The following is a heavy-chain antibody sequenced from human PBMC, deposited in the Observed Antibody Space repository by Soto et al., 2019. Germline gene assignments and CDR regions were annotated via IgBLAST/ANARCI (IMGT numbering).Heavy chain of an antibody. CDR3: AAGGGLPRYY. D-gene: IGHD1-26*01. CDR1: GSSISSGGYS. Sequence: QLQLQESGSGLVKPSQTLSLTCAVSGSSISSGGYSWSWIRQPPGKGLEWIGYIYHSGSTYYNPSLRSRVTISVDRPKNQFSLKLSSVTAADTAVYYCAAGGGLPRYYWGQGTLVTVSS. CDR2: IYHSGST. V-gene: IGHV4-30-2*01. J-gene: IGHJ4*02.